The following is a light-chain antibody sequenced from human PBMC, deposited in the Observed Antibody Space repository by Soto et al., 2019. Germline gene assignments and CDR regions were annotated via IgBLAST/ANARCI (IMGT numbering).Light chain of an antibody. J-gene: IGLJ2*01. Sequence: QSVLTQPPSASGTPGQRVTISCSGSISNIGGNTVNWYQQLPGTAPKLLMYTNNQRPSGVPDRFSGSKSGTSASLAISGLQSEDEADYYCAAWDVSLNGVVFCGGTKLTVL. CDR2: TNN. CDR1: ISNIGGNT. V-gene: IGLV1-44*01. CDR3: AAWDVSLNGVV.